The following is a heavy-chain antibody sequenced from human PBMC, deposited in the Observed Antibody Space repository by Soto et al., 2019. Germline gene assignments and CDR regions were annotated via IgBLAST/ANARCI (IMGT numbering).Heavy chain of an antibody. CDR3: ARILFPEVGSWSVWEADGMDV. CDR1: GFTFSSYG. CDR2: IWYDGSNK. J-gene: IGHJ6*02. V-gene: IGHV3-33*01. D-gene: IGHD6-13*01. Sequence: PGGSLRLSCAASGFTFSSYGMHWVRQAPGKGLEWVAVIWYDGSNKYYADSVKGRFTISRDNSKNTLYLQMNSLRAEDTAVYYCARILFPEVGSWSVWEADGMDVWGQGTTVTVSS.